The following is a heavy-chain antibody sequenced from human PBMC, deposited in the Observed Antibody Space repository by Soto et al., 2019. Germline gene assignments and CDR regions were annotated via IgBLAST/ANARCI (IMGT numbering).Heavy chain of an antibody. J-gene: IGHJ6*02. CDR2: FDPEDGET. CDR3: ATGYCSSTSCYRDGMDV. CDR1: GYTLTESS. D-gene: IGHD2-2*02. V-gene: IGHV1-24*01. Sequence: ASVKVSCKVSGYTLTESSMHWVRQAPGKGLEWMGGFDPEDGETIYAQKFQGRVTMTEDTSTDTAYMELSSLRSEDTAVYYCATGYCSSTSCYRDGMDVWGQGTTVTVSS.